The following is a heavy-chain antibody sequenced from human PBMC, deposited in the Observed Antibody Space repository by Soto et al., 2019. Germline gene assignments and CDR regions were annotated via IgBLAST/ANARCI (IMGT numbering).Heavy chain of an antibody. D-gene: IGHD3-10*01. Sequence: QVQLVQSGAEVKKPGASVKVSCKASGYTFTSYGISWVRQAPGQGLEWMGWISALNGNPKDSQKLQGRVTMTTDTSTSTAYMERRSLRTDDTAVYYCARRGVLDLLGYFDLWGRGTLVTVSS. V-gene: IGHV1-18*01. CDR3: ARRGVLDLLGYFDL. J-gene: IGHJ2*01. CDR2: ISALNGNP. CDR1: GYTFTSYG.